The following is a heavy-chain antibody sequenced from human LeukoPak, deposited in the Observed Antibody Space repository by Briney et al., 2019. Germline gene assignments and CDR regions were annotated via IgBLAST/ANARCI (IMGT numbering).Heavy chain of an antibody. CDR1: GGTFSSYA. CDR3: ARDIAAAGTYQGY. J-gene: IGHJ4*02. Sequence: SVKVSCKASGGTFSSYAISWMRQAPGQGLEWMGRIIPILGIANYAQKFQGRVTITADKSTSTAYMELSSLRSEDTAVYYCARDIAAAGTYQGYWGQGTLVTVSS. CDR2: IIPILGIA. V-gene: IGHV1-69*04. D-gene: IGHD6-13*01.